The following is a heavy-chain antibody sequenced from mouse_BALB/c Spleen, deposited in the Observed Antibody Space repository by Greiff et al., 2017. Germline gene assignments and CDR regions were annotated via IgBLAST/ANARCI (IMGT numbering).Heavy chain of an antibody. CDR2: INPSTGYT. Sequence: QVQLKQSGAELAKPGASVKMSCKASGYTFTSYWMHWVKQRPGQGLEWIGYINPSTGYTEYNQKFKDKATLTADKSSSTAYMQLSSLTSEDSAVYYCATFYYYGSSYGAYWGQGTLVTVSA. CDR3: ATFYYYGSSYGAY. J-gene: IGHJ3*01. V-gene: IGHV1-7*01. CDR1: GYTFTSYW. D-gene: IGHD1-1*01.